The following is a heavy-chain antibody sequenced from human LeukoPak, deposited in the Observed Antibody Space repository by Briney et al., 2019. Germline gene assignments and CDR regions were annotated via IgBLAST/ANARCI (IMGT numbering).Heavy chain of an antibody. CDR1: GDSIDSYY. V-gene: IGHV4-59*12. Sequence: SETLSLTCTVFGDSIDSYYWSWSRQPPGKGLEWIGYIYYRGTTSYNPFLKSRVTISVDTSKNQFSLKLNSVTAADTAVYYCARLPRYGGYDHFDYWGQGILVIVSS. CDR3: ARLPRYGGYDHFDY. D-gene: IGHD5-12*01. J-gene: IGHJ4*02. CDR2: IYYRGTT.